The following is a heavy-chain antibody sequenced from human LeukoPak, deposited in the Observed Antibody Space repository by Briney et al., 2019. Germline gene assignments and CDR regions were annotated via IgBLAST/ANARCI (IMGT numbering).Heavy chain of an antibody. Sequence: SETLSLTCTVSGGSISSYYWSWIRQPPGKGLEWIGYIYYSGSTNYNPSLKSRVTISVDTSKNQFSLKLSSVTAADTAVYYCAREEIRSRFDPWGQGTLVTVSS. V-gene: IGHV4-59*01. CDR1: GGSISSYY. D-gene: IGHD5-24*01. CDR2: IYYSGST. CDR3: AREEIRSRFDP. J-gene: IGHJ5*02.